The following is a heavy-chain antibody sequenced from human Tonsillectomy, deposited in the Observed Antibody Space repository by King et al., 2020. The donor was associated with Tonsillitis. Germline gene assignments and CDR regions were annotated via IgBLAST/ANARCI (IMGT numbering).Heavy chain of an antibody. CDR3: ARERVTASWFDP. D-gene: IGHD5-18*01. J-gene: IGHJ5*02. Sequence: VQLVESGGGLVQPGRSLRLSCTASGFTFNTYAMSWVRQAPGKGLEGVSFCISKAYGGTCVYAASVRGRFTISRDVFESIAYLQMNSLKTEDTAVYYCARERVTASWFDPWGQGTLVTVSS. V-gene: IGHV3-49*04. CDR2: CISKAYGGTC. CDR1: GFTFNTYA.